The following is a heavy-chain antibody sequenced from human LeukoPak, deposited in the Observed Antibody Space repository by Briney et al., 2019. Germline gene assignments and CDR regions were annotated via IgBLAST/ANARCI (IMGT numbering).Heavy chain of an antibody. Sequence: SETLSLTCTVSGGSISSYLWSWIRQSPGKGPEWIGYISNSGSTNYNPSLRSRVTISLDTSKNQFSLRLSFVTAADTAVYYCARDKALRGNWFGNDYWGKGTLVTVSS. CDR1: GGSISSYL. J-gene: IGHJ4*02. V-gene: IGHV4-59*01. CDR2: ISNSGST. D-gene: IGHD3-10*01. CDR3: ARDKALRGNWFGNDY.